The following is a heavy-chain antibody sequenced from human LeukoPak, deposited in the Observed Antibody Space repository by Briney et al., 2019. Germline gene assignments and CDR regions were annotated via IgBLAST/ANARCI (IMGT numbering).Heavy chain of an antibody. J-gene: IGHJ4*02. V-gene: IGHV3-23*01. D-gene: IGHD2-15*01. Sequence: PGGSLRLSCAASGFTFSTYAMNWVRQTPAKRLEWVASIDYSGADTYHAVSVKGRFTISRDNSRNTLSLHMSSLRVDDSALYCCAKAPLGSCSGAACYHFDHWGQGALVTV. CDR3: AKAPLGSCSGAACYHFDH. CDR1: GFTFSTYA. CDR2: IDYSGADT.